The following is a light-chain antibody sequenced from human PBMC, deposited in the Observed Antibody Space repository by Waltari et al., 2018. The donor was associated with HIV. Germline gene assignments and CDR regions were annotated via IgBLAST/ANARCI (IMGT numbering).Light chain of an antibody. V-gene: IGKV3-11*01. J-gene: IGKJ2*01. CDR1: QSINNY. CDR2: DAS. Sequence: EIVLTQSPATLSLSPGDRATLSCRASQSINNYLAWYQQRPGQAPRLLISDASNGATGIPPRFSGSGSGTDFTLTISSLEPEDFAVYYCQQYSITPVTFGQGTKLEIK. CDR3: QQYSITPVT.